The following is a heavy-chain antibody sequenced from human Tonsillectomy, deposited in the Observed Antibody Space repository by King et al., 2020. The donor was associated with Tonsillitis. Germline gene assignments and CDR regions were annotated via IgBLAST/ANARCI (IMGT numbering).Heavy chain of an antibody. CDR1: GFTVSNNY. CDR2: IYNGGST. V-gene: IGHV3-53*04. J-gene: IGHJ6*02. CDR3: VSGAAYYYYGMDV. Sequence: VQLVESGGGLVQPGGSLRLSCAASGFTVSNNYMSWVRQAPGKGLEWVSVIYNGGSTYYADSVKGRFTISRHNSKNTLYLQMNSLRAEDTAVYYCVSGAAYYYYGMDVWGQGTTVTVSS. D-gene: IGHD1-26*01.